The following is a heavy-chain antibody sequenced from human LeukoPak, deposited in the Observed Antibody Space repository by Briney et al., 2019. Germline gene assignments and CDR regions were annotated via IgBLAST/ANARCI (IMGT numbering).Heavy chain of an antibody. D-gene: IGHD6-6*01. CDR3: ARRSRSSSNFDF. J-gene: IGHJ4*02. Sequence: GESLKISCKVSGYIFTSYSITWVRQMPGKGLEWMGMIDPTDSYTNYSPSFQGHVTISTDKSISTAYLQWSSLKASDTAIYYCARRSRSSSNFDFWGQGTLVTVSS. CDR2: IDPTDSYT. CDR1: GYIFTSYS. V-gene: IGHV5-10-1*01.